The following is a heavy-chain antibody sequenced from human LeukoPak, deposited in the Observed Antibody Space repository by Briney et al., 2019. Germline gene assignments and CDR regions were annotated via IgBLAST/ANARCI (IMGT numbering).Heavy chain of an antibody. J-gene: IGHJ6*02. Sequence: GGSLRLSCAASGFTFSSYSMNWVRQAPGKGLEWVSSISSSSSYIYYADSVKGRFTISRDNAKNSLYLQMNSLRAEDTAVYYCARTDLGWYYYGMDVWGQGTTVTVSS. CDR2: ISSSSSYI. V-gene: IGHV3-21*01. D-gene: IGHD5-24*01. CDR1: GFTFSSYS. CDR3: ARTDLGWYYYGMDV.